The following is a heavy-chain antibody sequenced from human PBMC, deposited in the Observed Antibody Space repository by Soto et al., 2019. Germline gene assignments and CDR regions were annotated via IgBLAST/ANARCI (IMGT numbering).Heavy chain of an antibody. CDR3: VRGDPLGYCSSTSCYAGTANPR. CDR2: MNPNSGNT. V-gene: IGHV1-8*01. Sequence: ASVKVSCKASGYTFTSYDINWVRQATGQGLEWMGWMNPNSGNTGYAQKFQGRVTMTRNTSISTAYMELSSLRSEDTAVYYCVRGDPLGYCSSTSCYAGTANPRWGQGTLVTVSS. CDR1: GYTFTSYD. J-gene: IGHJ4*02. D-gene: IGHD2-2*01.